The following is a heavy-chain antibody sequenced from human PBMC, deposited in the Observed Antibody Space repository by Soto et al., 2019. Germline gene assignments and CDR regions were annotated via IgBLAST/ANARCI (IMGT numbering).Heavy chain of an antibody. V-gene: IGHV1-69*13. CDR1: GGTFSSYA. Sequence: SVKVSCKASGGTFSSYAISWVRQAPGQGLEWMGGIIPIFGTANYAQKFQGRVTITADESTSTAYMELSSLRSEDTAVYYCARGYVTMVRGVIEERNGMDVWGPGTTVTVYS. D-gene: IGHD3-10*01. CDR2: IIPIFGTA. J-gene: IGHJ6*02. CDR3: ARGYVTMVRGVIEERNGMDV.